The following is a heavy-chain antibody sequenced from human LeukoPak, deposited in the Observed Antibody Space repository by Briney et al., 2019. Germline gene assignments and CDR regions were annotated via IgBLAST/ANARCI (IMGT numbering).Heavy chain of an antibody. CDR2: INPHGSEK. V-gene: IGHV3-7*01. CDR3: ARSDY. Sequence: PGGSLRLSCTASGFSLSSYWMNWVRQAPGKGLEWVANINPHGSEKNYVDSVKGRFTISRDRTKNSLFLQMNNLRAEDTAVYYCARSDYWGQGILVTVSS. J-gene: IGHJ4*02. CDR1: GFSLSSYW.